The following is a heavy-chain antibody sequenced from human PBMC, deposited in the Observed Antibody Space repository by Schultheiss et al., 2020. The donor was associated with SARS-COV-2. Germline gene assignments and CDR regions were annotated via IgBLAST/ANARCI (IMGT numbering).Heavy chain of an antibody. J-gene: IGHJ5*02. CDR3: ARDRYGSGYSDESERSS. CDR2: INHSGST. V-gene: IGHV4-39*07. D-gene: IGHD3-10*01. CDR1: GGSISSSSYY. Sequence: SETLSLTCTVSGGSISSSSYYWGWIRQPPGKGLEWIGEINHSGSTYYNPSLKSRVTISVDTSKNQFSLKLSSVTAADTAVYYCARDRYGSGYSDESERSSWGQGTLVTVSS.